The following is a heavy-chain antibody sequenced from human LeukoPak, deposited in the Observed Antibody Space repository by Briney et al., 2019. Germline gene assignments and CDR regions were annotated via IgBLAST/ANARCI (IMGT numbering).Heavy chain of an antibody. J-gene: IGHJ4*02. V-gene: IGHV3-33*01. CDR3: ARDEDYGDLQPTYFDY. Sequence: PGGSLRLSCAASGFTFSSYGMHWVRQAPGKGLEWVAVIWYDGSNKYYADSVKGRFTISRDNSKNTLYLQMNSLRAEDTAAYYCARDEDYGDLQPTYFDYWGQGTLVTVSS. CDR1: GFTFSSYG. D-gene: IGHD4-17*01. CDR2: IWYDGSNK.